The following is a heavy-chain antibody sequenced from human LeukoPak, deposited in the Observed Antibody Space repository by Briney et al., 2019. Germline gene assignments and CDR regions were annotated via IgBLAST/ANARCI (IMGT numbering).Heavy chain of an antibody. J-gene: IGHJ4*02. D-gene: IGHD3-10*01. CDR1: GFTFDDYA. CDR3: ARGPSIYF. V-gene: IGHV3-9*01. CDR2: ISWNSGSI. Sequence: GGSLRLSCAASGFTFDDYAMHWVRQAPGKGLEWVSGISWNSGSIGYADSVKGRFTISRDNAKNTLYLQMNSLRAEDTAVYYCARGPSIYFWGQGTRVTVSS.